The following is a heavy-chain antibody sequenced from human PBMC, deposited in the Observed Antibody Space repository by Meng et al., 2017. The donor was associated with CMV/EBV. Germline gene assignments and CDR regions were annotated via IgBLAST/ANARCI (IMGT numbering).Heavy chain of an antibody. Sequence: SVKVSCKASGGTFSSYAISWVRQAPGQGLEWMGGIIPIFGTANYAQKFQGRVTITADESTSTAYMELSSLRSEDTAVYYCARWGYCSSTSCTRGYFDYWGQGTLVSVSS. CDR3: ARWGYCSSTSCTRGYFDY. J-gene: IGHJ4*02. V-gene: IGHV1-69*13. D-gene: IGHD2-2*01. CDR1: GGTFSSYA. CDR2: IIPIFGTA.